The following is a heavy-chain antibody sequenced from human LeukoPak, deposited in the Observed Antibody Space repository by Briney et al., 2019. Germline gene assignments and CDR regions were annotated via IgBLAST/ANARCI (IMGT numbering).Heavy chain of an antibody. Sequence: SETLSLTCTVSGDSISRDGYYWGWIRQSPGKGLEWIGSHYYGGVAYYNRPLKSRVGISKDTPKNQFYLRLTSVTAAGTALYFCVRQCALLRSIAYWGQGILVTVSS. CDR3: VRQCALLRSIAY. CDR2: HYYGGVA. J-gene: IGHJ4*02. V-gene: IGHV4-39*01. CDR1: GDSISRDGYY. D-gene: IGHD3-3*01.